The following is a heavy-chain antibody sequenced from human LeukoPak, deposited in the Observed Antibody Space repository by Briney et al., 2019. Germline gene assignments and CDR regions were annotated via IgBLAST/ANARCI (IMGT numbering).Heavy chain of an antibody. J-gene: IGHJ6*03. CDR3: ARVWFGELTYYYYMDV. Sequence: PSETLSLTCTVSGDSISSSYWNWIRQPPGKGLEWIGYIHFDGRTNYNPSLKSRVAISVDTSNNQFSLKLTSVTAADTAVYYCARVWFGELTYYYYMDVWGKGTTVTVSS. V-gene: IGHV4-59*01. CDR2: IHFDGRT. CDR1: GDSISSSY. D-gene: IGHD3-10*01.